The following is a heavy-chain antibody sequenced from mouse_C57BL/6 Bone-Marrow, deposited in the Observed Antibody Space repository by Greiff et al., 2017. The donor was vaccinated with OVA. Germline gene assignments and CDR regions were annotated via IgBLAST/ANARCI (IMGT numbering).Heavy chain of an antibody. CDR2: INSYGGST. V-gene: IGHV5-2*01. D-gene: IGHD2-2*01. CDR3: ARHGYDNWYFDV. J-gene: IGHJ1*03. CDR1: EYEFPSHD. Sequence: DVHLVESGGGLVQPGESLKPSCESNEYEFPSHDMSWVRKTPEKRLELVAAINSYGGSTYYPDTMERRFIISRDNTKKTLYLQMSSLRSEDTALYYCARHGYDNWYFDVWGTGTTVTVSS.